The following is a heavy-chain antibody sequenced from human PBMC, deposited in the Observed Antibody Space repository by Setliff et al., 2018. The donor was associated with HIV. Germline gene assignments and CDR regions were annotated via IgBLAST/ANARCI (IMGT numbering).Heavy chain of an antibody. CDR2: IIPIYGTP. CDR1: GGTFSSYS. V-gene: IGHV1-69*13. CDR3: ARDPTGGAARFDY. Sequence: SVKVSCKASGGTFSSYSINWVRQAPGQGLEWMGGIIPIYGTPIYAQKFQGRVTITADESTSTAYMELSSLKSEDTAVYYCARDPTGGAARFDYWGQGTLVTVSS. J-gene: IGHJ4*02. D-gene: IGHD6-6*01.